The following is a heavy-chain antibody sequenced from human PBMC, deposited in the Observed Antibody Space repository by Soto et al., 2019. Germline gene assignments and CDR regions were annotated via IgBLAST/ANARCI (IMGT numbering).Heavy chain of an antibody. CDR1: GGSISSSIYY. CDR2: IYYSGST. D-gene: IGHD1-26*01. V-gene: IGHV4-39*01. J-gene: IGHJ4*02. CDR3: ARQDTGSGSYPEIFDY. Sequence: PSETLSLTCTVSGGSISSSIYYWVWIRQPPGKGLEWIGSIYYSGSTYYNPSLKSRVTISVDTSKNQFSLKLSSVTAADTAVYYCARQDTGSGSYPEIFDYRGQGTLVTVSS.